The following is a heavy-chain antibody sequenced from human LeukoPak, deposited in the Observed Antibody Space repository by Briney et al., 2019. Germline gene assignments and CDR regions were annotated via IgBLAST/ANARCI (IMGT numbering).Heavy chain of an antibody. Sequence: ASVKVSCKASGYTFTSYDINWVRQATGQGLEWMGWMNPNSGNTGYAQKFQGRVTMTRNTSISTAYMELSSLRSEDTAVYYCARIRKRRYGGNSPYHFDYWGQGTLVTVSS. D-gene: IGHD4-23*01. CDR3: ARIRKRRYGGNSPYHFDY. V-gene: IGHV1-8*01. J-gene: IGHJ4*02. CDR1: GYTFTSYD. CDR2: MNPNSGNT.